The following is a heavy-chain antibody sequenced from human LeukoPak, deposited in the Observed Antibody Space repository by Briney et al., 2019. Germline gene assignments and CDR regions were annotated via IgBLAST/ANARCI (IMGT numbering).Heavy chain of an antibody. V-gene: IGHV3-11*04. J-gene: IGHJ4*02. CDR3: ARDIGDYYDSSGYYDTFDY. CDR1: GFTFSDYY. D-gene: IGHD3-22*01. CDR2: ISSSGSTI. Sequence: PGGSLRLSCAASGFTFSDYYMSWIRQAPGKGLEWVSYISSSGSTIYYADSVKGRFTISRDNSKNTLYLQMNSLRAEDTAVYYCARDIGDYYDSSGYYDTFDYWGQGTLVTVSS.